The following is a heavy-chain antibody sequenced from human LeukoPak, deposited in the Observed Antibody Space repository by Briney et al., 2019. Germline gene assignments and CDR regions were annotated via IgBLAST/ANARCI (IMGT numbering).Heavy chain of an antibody. V-gene: IGHV4-34*01. J-gene: IGHJ5*02. D-gene: IGHD6-19*01. CDR2: INHSGST. Sequence: KPSETLSLTCAVYGGSFSGYYWSWIRPPPGKGLEWIGEINHSGSTNYNPSLKSRVTISVDTSKNQFSLKLSSVTAADTAVYYCARVVQWLLPAIDPWGQGTLVTVSS. CDR3: ARVVQWLLPAIDP. CDR1: GGSFSGYY.